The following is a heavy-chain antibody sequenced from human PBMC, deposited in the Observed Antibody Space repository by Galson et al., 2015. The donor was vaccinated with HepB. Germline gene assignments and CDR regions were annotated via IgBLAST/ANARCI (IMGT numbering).Heavy chain of an antibody. CDR1: GFTFSSYG. CDR3: ARDIGGGSSH. CDR2: IKQDGSEK. Sequence: SLRLSCAASGFTFSSYGMSWVRQAPGKGLEWVASIKQDGSEKYYVDSVKGRFTISRDNAKNSLYLQMNSLRAEDTAVYYCARDIGGGSSHWGQGTLVIVSS. V-gene: IGHV3-7*03. D-gene: IGHD1-26*01. J-gene: IGHJ1*01.